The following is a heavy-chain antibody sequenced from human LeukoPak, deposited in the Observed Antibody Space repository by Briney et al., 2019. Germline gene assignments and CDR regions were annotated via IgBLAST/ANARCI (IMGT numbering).Heavy chain of an antibody. J-gene: IGHJ6*02. D-gene: IGHD5-24*01. CDR3: GSRDKGYYYGLDV. CDR1: GFTGSSNY. CDR2: ISGGGNT. Sequence: GGSLRLSCVASGFTGSSNYMSWVRQGPGKGLEWVSIISGGGNTYYTDSVKDRFTISRDNSKSTLYLQMKSLRAEDTAVYYCGSRDKGYYYGLDVWGQGTTVTVSS. V-gene: IGHV3-66*01.